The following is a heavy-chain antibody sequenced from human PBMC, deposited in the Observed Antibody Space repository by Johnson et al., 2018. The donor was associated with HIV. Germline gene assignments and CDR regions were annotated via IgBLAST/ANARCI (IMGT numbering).Heavy chain of an antibody. CDR3: AKEAYYVEAFDI. CDR1: GFAVSSNY. D-gene: IGHD3-16*01. V-gene: IGHV3-66*02. J-gene: IGHJ3*02. Sequence: VQLVESGGGLVRPGGSLRLSCAASGFAVSSNYMNWVRQTPGKGLEWVSILYSAGSAYYADSVKGRFTISRDNSKNTVYLQMNNLRAEDTAVYFCAKEAYYVEAFDIWGQGTMVTVSS. CDR2: LYSAGSA.